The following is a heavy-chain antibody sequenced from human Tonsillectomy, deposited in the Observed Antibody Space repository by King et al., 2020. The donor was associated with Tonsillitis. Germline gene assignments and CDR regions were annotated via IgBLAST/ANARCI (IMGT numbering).Heavy chain of an antibody. CDR1: GYTFTSYR. CDR3: ARNFGSGPIIYYFDY. CDR2: ISANNGNT. V-gene: IGHV1-18*01. D-gene: IGHD3-10*01. Sequence: QLVQSGAEVKKPGASVKVSCKASGYTFTSYRISWVRQAPGQGLEWMGWISANNGNTNYAQRLQGRVTMTTDPSTSTAYMELRSLRSDDTAVYYCARNFGSGPIIYYFDYWGQGTLVTVSS. J-gene: IGHJ4*02.